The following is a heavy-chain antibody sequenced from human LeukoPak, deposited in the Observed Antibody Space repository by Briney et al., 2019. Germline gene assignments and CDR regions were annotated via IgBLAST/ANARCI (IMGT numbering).Heavy chain of an antibody. CDR3: ARDVWFGQSRFAP. CDR2: IYYSGST. D-gene: IGHD3-10*01. V-gene: IGHV4-59*01. CDR1: GGSISNYY. J-gene: IGHJ5*02. Sequence: PSETLSLTCTVSGGSISNYYWSWIRQPPRKGLEWIGSIYYSGSTNYNPSLKRRVTISVDTSKNQFSLKLSSVTAADTAVYYCARDVWFGQSRFAPWGQGTLVTVSS.